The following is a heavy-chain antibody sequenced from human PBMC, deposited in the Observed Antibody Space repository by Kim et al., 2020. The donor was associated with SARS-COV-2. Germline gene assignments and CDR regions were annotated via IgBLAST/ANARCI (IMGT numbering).Heavy chain of an antibody. V-gene: IGHV3-9*01. Sequence: GGSLRLSCAASGFTFDDYAMHWVRQAPGKGLEWVSGISWNSGSIGYADSVKGRFTISRDNAKNSLYLQMNSLRAEDTALYYCAKDIYELVAAAGNAFDIWGQGTMVTVSS. CDR3: AKDIYELVAAAGNAFDI. CDR2: ISWNSGSI. D-gene: IGHD6-13*01. CDR1: GFTFDDYA. J-gene: IGHJ3*02.